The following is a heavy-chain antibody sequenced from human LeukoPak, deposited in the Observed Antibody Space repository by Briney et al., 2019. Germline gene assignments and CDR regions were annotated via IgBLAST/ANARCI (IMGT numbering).Heavy chain of an antibody. CDR3: ARGLFGAGKGWFDP. J-gene: IGHJ5*02. V-gene: IGHV4-34*01. Sequence: PSETLSLTCAVYGGSFSGYYWSWIRQPPGKGLEWIGEINHSGSTNYNPSLKSRVTISVDTSKNQFSLKLSSVTAADTAVYYRARGLFGAGKGWFDPWGQGTLVTVSS. CDR2: INHSGST. CDR1: GGSFSGYY. D-gene: IGHD3-16*01.